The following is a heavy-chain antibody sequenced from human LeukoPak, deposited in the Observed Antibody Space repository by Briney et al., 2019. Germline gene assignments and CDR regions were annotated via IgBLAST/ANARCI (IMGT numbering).Heavy chain of an antibody. J-gene: IGHJ3*02. V-gene: IGHV3-23*01. D-gene: IGHD3-10*01. Sequence: GGSLRLSCAASGFTFSSYAMSWVRQAPGKGLEWVSAISGSGGSTYYADSVKGRFTISRDNSKNTLYLQMNSLRAEDTAVYYCAKDLINPAYGSGKAFDIWGQGTMVTVSS. CDR2: ISGSGGST. CDR3: AKDLINPAYGSGKAFDI. CDR1: GFTFSSYA.